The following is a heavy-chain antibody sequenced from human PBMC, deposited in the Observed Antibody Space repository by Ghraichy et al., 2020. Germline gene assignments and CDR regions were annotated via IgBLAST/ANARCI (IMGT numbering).Heavy chain of an antibody. CDR2: IKEDGSEK. D-gene: IGHD3-22*01. J-gene: IGHJ4*02. Sequence: GGSLRLSCAASGFMFSSYWMSWVRQAPGKGLEWVANIKEDGSEKYYVDSMKGRFTISRDNAKKSLYLQMNSLSAEDTAIYYCAREWVDYDSSGHPLHYYLDHWGQGTLVTVSS. CDR1: GFMFSSYW. V-gene: IGHV3-7*03. CDR3: AREWVDYDSSGHPLHYYLDH.